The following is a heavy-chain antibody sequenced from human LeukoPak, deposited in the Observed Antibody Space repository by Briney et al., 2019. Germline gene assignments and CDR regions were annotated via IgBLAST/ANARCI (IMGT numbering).Heavy chain of an antibody. CDR1: GYTFTSYG. Sequence: GASVKVSCKASGYTFTSYGISWVRQAPGQGLEWMGWISAYNGNTNYAQKLQGRVTMTTDTSTSTAYMELRSLRSDDTAVYYCARATTVTTEESFDYWGQGTLVTVSS. CDR3: ARATTVTTEESFDY. D-gene: IGHD4-17*01. V-gene: IGHV1-18*01. CDR2: ISAYNGNT. J-gene: IGHJ4*02.